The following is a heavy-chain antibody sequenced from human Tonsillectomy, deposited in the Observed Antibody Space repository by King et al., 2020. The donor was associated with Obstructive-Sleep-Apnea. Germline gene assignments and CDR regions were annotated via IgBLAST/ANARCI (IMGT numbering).Heavy chain of an antibody. J-gene: IGHJ4*02. CDR2: ISSSSSYT. CDR3: ARGYTAMVSSYYFDY. Sequence: VQLVESGGDLVKPGGSLRLSCAASGFTFSDYYMAWIRQAPGKGLEWGSYISSSSSYTNYADSVKGRFTISRDNAKNSLYLQMNSLRAEDTAVYYCARGYTAMVSSYYFDYWGQGTLVTVSS. V-gene: IGHV3-11*06. CDR1: GFTFSDYY. D-gene: IGHD5-18*01.